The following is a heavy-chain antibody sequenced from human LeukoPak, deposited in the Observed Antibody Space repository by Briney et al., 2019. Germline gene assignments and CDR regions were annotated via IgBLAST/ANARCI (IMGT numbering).Heavy chain of an antibody. J-gene: IGHJ4*02. D-gene: IGHD3-22*01. CDR3: ARFYDSSGFDY. Sequence: SETLSLTCTFCGGTISSYYWSWIRQPPGKGLEEIGYSYYSGSTNYIPSLKSRVTISVDTSKNQFSLKLSSVTAADTAVYYCARFYDSSGFDYWGQGTLVTVSS. CDR1: GGTISSYY. V-gene: IGHV4-59*01. CDR2: SYYSGST.